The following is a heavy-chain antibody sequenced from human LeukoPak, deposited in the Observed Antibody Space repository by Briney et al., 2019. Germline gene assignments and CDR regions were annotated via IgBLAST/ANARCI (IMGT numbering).Heavy chain of an antibody. Sequence: SGGSLRLSCAASGFTFSSYDMHWVRQATGKGLEWVSAIGTAGDTYYPGCVKGRFTISRENAKNSLYLQMNSLRAGDTAVYYCARARGHNYYAGRSPEEYGMTSGAKGPRSPSP. CDR3: ARARGHNYYAGRSPEEYGMTS. J-gene: IGHJ6*02. CDR2: IGTAGDT. CDR1: GFTFSSYD. V-gene: IGHV3-13*01. D-gene: IGHD3-10*01.